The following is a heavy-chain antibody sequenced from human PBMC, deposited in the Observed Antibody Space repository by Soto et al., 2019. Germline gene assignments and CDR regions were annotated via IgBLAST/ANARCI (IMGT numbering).Heavy chain of an antibody. CDR2: LYFYGSA. CDR1: GFTFRANR. Sequence: EVQLVETGGGLIQPGGPRSLSCVVSGFTFRANRLPGFRQAPGQGLEWVSDLYFYGSANYAASVRGRFTISKDDSRNTLYLQMNDLRAEDTAVYFCARVGTSESFFDYWGQGTLVTVSP. D-gene: IGHD7-27*01. J-gene: IGHJ4*02. V-gene: IGHV3-53*02. CDR3: ARVGTSESFFDY.